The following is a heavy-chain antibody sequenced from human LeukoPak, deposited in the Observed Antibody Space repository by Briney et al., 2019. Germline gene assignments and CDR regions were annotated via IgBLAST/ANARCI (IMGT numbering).Heavy chain of an antibody. Sequence: GGSLRLSCAASGFTFSSYSMNWVRQAPGKGLEWVSYISSSSSTIYYADSVKGRFTISRDNAKNSLYLQMNSLRAEDTAVYYCASPWRNYDILTGNDYWGQGTLVTVSS. CDR2: ISSSSSTI. V-gene: IGHV3-48*01. D-gene: IGHD3-9*01. J-gene: IGHJ4*02. CDR3: ASPWRNYDILTGNDY. CDR1: GFTFSSYS.